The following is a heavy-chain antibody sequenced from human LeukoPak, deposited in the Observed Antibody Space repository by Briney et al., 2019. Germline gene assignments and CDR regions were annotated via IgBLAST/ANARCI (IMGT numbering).Heavy chain of an antibody. CDR2: ISGSGGSA. CDR1: GFTFSSYA. D-gene: IGHD3-22*01. J-gene: IGHJ4*02. V-gene: IGHV3-23*01. CDR3: YPHYYDSSGYYYGLGY. Sequence: GGSLRLSCAASGFTFSSYAMSWVRQAPGKGLEWVSAISGSGGSAYYADSVKGRFTISRDNSKNTLYLQMNSLRAEDTAVYYCYPHYYDSSGYYYGLGYWGQGTLVTVSS.